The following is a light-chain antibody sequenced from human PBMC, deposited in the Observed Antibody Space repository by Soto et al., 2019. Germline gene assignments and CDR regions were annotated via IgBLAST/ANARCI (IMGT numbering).Light chain of an antibody. CDR1: KSVSNY. CDR3: QQRNIWPPVP. J-gene: IGKJ5*01. V-gene: IGKV3-11*01. Sequence: LVWPPSPGTLSLSPGDSDPLSRRASKSVSNYLAWYQPKPGQPPRLLIYGAFNRAAGIPARFSGSACGTDFTLTISSLEPEDSAVYDGQQRNIWPPVPVVPGTRLETK. CDR2: GAF.